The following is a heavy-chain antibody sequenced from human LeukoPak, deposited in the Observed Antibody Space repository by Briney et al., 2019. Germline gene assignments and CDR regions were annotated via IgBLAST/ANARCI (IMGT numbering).Heavy chain of an antibody. J-gene: IGHJ4*02. V-gene: IGHV4-39*07. CDR1: GGSISSSSYY. Sequence: SETLSLTCTVSGGSISSSSYYWGWIRQPPGKGLEWIGSIYYSGSTYYNPSLKSRVTISVDRSKNQFSLKLSSVTAADTAVYYCARDPYLGYCSSTSCYRDYWGQGTLVTVSS. D-gene: IGHD2-2*01. CDR2: IYYSGST. CDR3: ARDPYLGYCSSTSCYRDY.